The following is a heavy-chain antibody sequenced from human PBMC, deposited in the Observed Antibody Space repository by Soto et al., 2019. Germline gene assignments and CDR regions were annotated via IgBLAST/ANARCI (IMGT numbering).Heavy chain of an antibody. J-gene: IGHJ6*02. D-gene: IGHD1-20*01. CDR3: ARDHPGITRGDV. CDR1: GYTFTSYG. Sequence: QVQLVQSGGEVKKPGASVKVSCKASGYTFTSYGISWVRQAPGQGLEWMGWISGYNGNANYAQNVQGRVTMTTDTSTSTAYMEVRSLRSDDKAVYYCARDHPGITRGDVWGQGTTVTVSS. V-gene: IGHV1-18*01. CDR2: ISGYNGNA.